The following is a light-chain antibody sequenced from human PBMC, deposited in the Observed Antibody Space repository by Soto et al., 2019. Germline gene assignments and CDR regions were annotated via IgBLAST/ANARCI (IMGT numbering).Light chain of an antibody. Sequence: QSVLTQPASVSGSPGQSVTISCTGSSGDFDDYNYVSWYQHHPGKAPKLMIYEVTNRPSGVSNRFSGSKSGNTASLTISGLRAEDEATYFCGSYTTTSTLFGGGTKVTVL. CDR3: GSYTTTSTL. V-gene: IGLV2-14*01. CDR2: EVT. J-gene: IGLJ2*01. CDR1: SGDFDDYNY.